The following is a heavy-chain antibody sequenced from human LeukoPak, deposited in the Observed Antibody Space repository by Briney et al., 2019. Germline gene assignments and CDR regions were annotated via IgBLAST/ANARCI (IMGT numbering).Heavy chain of an antibody. Sequence: SETLSLTCTVSGYSISSGYYWGWIRQPPGKGLEWIGSIYHSGSTYYNPSLKSRVIISVDTSKNQFSLKLSSVTAADTAVYYCARSAFTMGYFDWPAPYYFDYWGQGTLVTVSS. J-gene: IGHJ4*02. CDR1: GYSISSGYY. CDR3: ARSAFTMGYFDWPAPYYFDY. D-gene: IGHD3-9*01. CDR2: IYHSGST. V-gene: IGHV4-38-2*02.